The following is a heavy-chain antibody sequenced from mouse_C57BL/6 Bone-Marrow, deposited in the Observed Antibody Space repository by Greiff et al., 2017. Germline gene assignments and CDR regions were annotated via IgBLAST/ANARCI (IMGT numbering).Heavy chain of an antibody. D-gene: IGHD2-1*01. J-gene: IGHJ3*01. CDR1: GYNFTSYW. V-gene: IGHV1-69*01. Sequence: QVQLQQPGAELVMPGASVKLSCKASGYNFTSYWMHWVKQRPGQGLEWIGEIDPSDSYTNYNQKFKGKSTLTVDKSSSTAYMQLSSLTSEDSAVYYCAPLYYGNFAYWGQGTLVTVSA. CDR3: APLYYGNFAY. CDR2: IDPSDSYT.